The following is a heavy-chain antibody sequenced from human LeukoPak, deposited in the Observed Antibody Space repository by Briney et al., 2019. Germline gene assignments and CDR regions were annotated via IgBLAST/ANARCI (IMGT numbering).Heavy chain of an antibody. J-gene: IGHJ4*02. CDR1: GGSISTYY. D-gene: IGHD3-10*01. CDR3: ARQELSYGSGSHFDY. V-gene: IGHV4-59*08. CDR2: ISYSGST. Sequence: SETLSLTCTVSGGSISTYYWTWIRQPPGKGLEWIGSISYSGSTNYSPSLEGRVTMSVDTSKNQFSLKLRAVTAADTAVYFCARQELSYGSGSHFDYWGQGVLVTVSS.